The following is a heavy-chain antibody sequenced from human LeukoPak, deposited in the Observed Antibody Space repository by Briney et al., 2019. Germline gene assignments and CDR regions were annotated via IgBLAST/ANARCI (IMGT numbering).Heavy chain of an antibody. CDR1: GGSISSSSYY. Sequence: SETLSLTCTVSGGSISSSSYYWGWIRQPPGKGLEWIVSIYYSGSTYYNPSLKSRVTISVDTSKNQFSLKLSSVTAADTAVYYCARLGAAITLGWFDPWGQGTLVTVSS. CDR3: ARLGAAITLGWFDP. D-gene: IGHD2-2*01. CDR2: IYYSGST. V-gene: IGHV4-39*01. J-gene: IGHJ5*02.